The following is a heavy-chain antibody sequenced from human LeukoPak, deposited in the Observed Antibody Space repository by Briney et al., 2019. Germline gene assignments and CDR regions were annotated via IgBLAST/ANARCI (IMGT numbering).Heavy chain of an antibody. V-gene: IGHV1-18*01. CDR3: VRDLGVDTTMIFFDY. CDR1: GYTFTSFG. CDR2: ISAYNGNI. J-gene: IGHJ4*02. Sequence: ASVKVSCKASGYTFTSFGISWVRQAPGHGLEWMGWISAYNGNINYAQKLQGRVTMTTDTSTSTAYMEVRSLGSEDTAVYYCVRDLGVDTTMIFFDYWGQGSVVTVSS. D-gene: IGHD5-18*01.